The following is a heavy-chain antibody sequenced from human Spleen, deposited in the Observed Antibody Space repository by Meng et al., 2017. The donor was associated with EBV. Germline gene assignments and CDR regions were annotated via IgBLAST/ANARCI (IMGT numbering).Heavy chain of an antibody. D-gene: IGHD3-10*01. CDR3: ARVTWLRGVRGHFDS. CDR1: PGSVNSGNTY. CDR2: IHYSEGS. Sequence: QVPLQEPGPGLVKPSETLSLTCTVCPGSVNSGNTYWSWIRQPPGKGLEWIGYIHYSEGSSHNPSLKSRVTISLDTSKNQVSLKLSSVTAADTALYYCARVTWLRGVRGHFDSWGQGTLVTVSS. J-gene: IGHJ4*02. V-gene: IGHV4-61*01.